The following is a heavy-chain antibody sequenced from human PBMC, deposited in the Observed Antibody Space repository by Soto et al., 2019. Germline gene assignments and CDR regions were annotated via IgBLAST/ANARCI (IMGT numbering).Heavy chain of an antibody. CDR2: ISGSGGNT. J-gene: IGHJ4*02. D-gene: IGHD6-6*01. CDR1: GFTFSSYA. Sequence: EVQLLESGGGLVQPGGSLRLSCAASGFTFSSYAMSWVRQAPGKGLEWVPAISGSGGNTYYADSVKGRFTISRDNSTNTLYLQMNSLRAEDTAVCYCAKSLVARPYDSWGQGTLVTVSS. CDR3: AKSLVARPYDS. V-gene: IGHV3-23*01.